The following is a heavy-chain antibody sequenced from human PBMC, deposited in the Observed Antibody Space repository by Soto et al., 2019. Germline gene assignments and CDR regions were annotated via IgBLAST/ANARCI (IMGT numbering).Heavy chain of an antibody. CDR1: GGSFSAYY. D-gene: IGHD6-6*01. J-gene: IGHJ6*02. Sequence: SETLSLTCAVYGGSFSAYYWSWIRHPPEKGLEWIGEINHSGSTNYNPSLKSRVTISVDTSKNQFSLKLSSVTAADTAVYYCASVSSSEGRYYYGMDVWGQGTTVTVSS. CDR3: ASVSSSEGRYYYGMDV. CDR2: INHSGST. V-gene: IGHV4-34*01.